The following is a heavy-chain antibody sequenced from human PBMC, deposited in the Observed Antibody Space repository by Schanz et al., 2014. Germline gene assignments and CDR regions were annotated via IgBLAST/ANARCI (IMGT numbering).Heavy chain of an antibody. Sequence: QVQLVQSGAEVKKPGSPVKVSCKSSGGTFSSYAISWVRQAPGQGLEWMGRIIPILGIATYAQKFQGRLTITADKSTSTAYMELSSLRSEDTAMYYCARSNYYDNSDYYDAFDYWGQGTLVTVSS. CDR1: GGTFSSYA. CDR2: IIPILGIA. CDR3: ARSNYYDNSDYYDAFDY. V-gene: IGHV1-69*02. J-gene: IGHJ4*02. D-gene: IGHD3-22*01.